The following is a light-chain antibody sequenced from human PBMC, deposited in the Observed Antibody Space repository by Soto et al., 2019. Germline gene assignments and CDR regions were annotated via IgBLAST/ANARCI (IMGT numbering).Light chain of an antibody. J-gene: IGKJ4*01. CDR3: LQSYSSPRT. V-gene: IGKV1-39*01. CDR1: QSINNY. Sequence: DIQMTQSPSSLYASVGDRVTITCRASQSINNYLNWYQQKPWKAPNFLIYTASTLQRGVPSRFSGSGSGTDFTLTISSLQPEDFATYYCLQSYSSPRTFGGGTKVEIK. CDR2: TAS.